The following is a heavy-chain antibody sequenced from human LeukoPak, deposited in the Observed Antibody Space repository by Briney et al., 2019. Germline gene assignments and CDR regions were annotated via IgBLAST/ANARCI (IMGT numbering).Heavy chain of an antibody. CDR2: IRYDGSNK. V-gene: IGHV3-30*02. J-gene: IGHJ4*02. CDR1: GFNVATSD. Sequence: GGSLRLSCAVSGFNVATSDMSWVRQAPGRGLEWVAFIRYDGSNKYYADSVKGRFTISRDNSKNTLYLQTNSLRAEDTAVYYCAKDGNYYDSSGSLSLDYWGQGTLVTVSS. D-gene: IGHD3-22*01. CDR3: AKDGNYYDSSGSLSLDY.